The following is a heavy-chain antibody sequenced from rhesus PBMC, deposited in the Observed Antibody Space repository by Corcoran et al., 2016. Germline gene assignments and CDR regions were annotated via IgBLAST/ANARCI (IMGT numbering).Heavy chain of an antibody. V-gene: IGHV1-198*02. CDR3: ARGSNYNIWTGYYLGGLDS. Sequence: QVQLVQSGAEVKKPGASVKVSCKASGFTFGSYAISWVRQAPGQGLEWMGVIIPLVGITNYAEKSQGRVTITADTSTCTAYMELSSLRSEDTAVYYCARGSNYNIWTGYYLGGLDSWGQGVVVTVSS. CDR2: IIPLVGIT. CDR1: GFTFGSYA. J-gene: IGHJ6*01. D-gene: IGHD3-3*01.